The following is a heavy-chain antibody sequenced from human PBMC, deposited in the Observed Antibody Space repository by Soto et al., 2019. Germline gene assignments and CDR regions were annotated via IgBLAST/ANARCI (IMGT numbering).Heavy chain of an antibody. Sequence: GASVKVSCKASGGTFSSYAISWVRQAPGQGLEWMGGIIPIFGTANYAQKLQGRVTITADESTSTAYMELSSLRSEDTAVYYCARGTVVVDSSSWYTYYPGNYYGMHVWGQGTTVTVSS. CDR2: IIPIFGTA. CDR1: GGTFSSYA. V-gene: IGHV1-69*13. D-gene: IGHD6-13*01. J-gene: IGHJ6*02. CDR3: ARGTVVVDSSSWYTYYPGNYYGMHV.